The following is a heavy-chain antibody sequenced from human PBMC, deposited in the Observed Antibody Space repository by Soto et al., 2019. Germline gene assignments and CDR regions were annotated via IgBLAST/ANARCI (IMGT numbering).Heavy chain of an antibody. D-gene: IGHD2-2*01. CDR1: GYTFSNYG. Sequence: ASVKVSCKTSGYTFSNYGISWVRQAPGQGLEWMGWISAYNGNTNYAQKLQGRVTMTTDTSTSTAYMELRSLRSDDTAVYYCARAIVVVPAAEGVSWFDPWGQGTLVTVSS. CDR3: ARAIVVVPAAEGVSWFDP. V-gene: IGHV1-18*01. CDR2: ISAYNGNT. J-gene: IGHJ5*02.